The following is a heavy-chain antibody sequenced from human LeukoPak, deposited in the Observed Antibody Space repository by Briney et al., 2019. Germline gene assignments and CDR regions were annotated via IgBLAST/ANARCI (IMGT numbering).Heavy chain of an antibody. CDR1: GFTFSGYS. CDR2: ISSSSSYI. D-gene: IGHD6-13*01. V-gene: IGHV3-21*01. CDR3: ARTYSSSWWGFDY. J-gene: IGHJ4*02. Sequence: GGSLRLSCAASGFTFSGYSMNWVRQAPGKGLEWVSSISSSSSYIYYADSVKGRFTISRDNAKNSLYLQMNSLRAEDTAVYYCARTYSSSWWGFDYWGQGTLVTVSS.